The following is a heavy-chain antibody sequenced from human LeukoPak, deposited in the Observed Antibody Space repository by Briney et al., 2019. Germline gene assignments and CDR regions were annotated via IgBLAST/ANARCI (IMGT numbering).Heavy chain of an antibody. D-gene: IGHD3-22*01. CDR3: ARGAKDSSGYSPTYTFDI. CDR2: INPNTANP. Sequence: GASVKVSCKASGYTFTSYDINWVRQATGQGLEWMGWINPNTANPTYAQDFTGRFVFSLDTSVNTAYLQISSLKAEDTAVYYCARGAKDSSGYSPTYTFDIWGQGTMVTVSS. V-gene: IGHV7-4-1*02. J-gene: IGHJ3*02. CDR1: GYTFTSYD.